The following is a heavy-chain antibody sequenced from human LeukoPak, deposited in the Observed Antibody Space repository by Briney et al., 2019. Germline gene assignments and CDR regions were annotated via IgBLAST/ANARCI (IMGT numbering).Heavy chain of an antibody. Sequence: ASVKVSCKASGYIFTSYGISWVRQAAGQGLEWMGWISAYNGYTNYAQNLQGRVTMITDTSTSTAYMELRSLMSDDTAVYFCARGRRRLQPFDIWGQGTMVTVSS. CDR1: GYIFTSYG. CDR2: ISAYNGYT. V-gene: IGHV1-18*01. CDR3: ARGRRRLQPFDI. D-gene: IGHD5-12*01. J-gene: IGHJ3*02.